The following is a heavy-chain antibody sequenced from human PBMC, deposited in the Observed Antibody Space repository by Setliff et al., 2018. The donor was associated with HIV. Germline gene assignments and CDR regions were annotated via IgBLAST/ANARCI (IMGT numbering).Heavy chain of an antibody. V-gene: IGHV1-18*01. Sequence: SVKVSCKASGYTFTTYGFNWVRQAPGQGLEWMGWISASSDNTNYAQKFQGRVTLTTDTSTNTVYMELKSLRSDDTAVYFCARGQLDRHLRSDVPFDIWGQGTMVTVSS. CDR3: ARGQLDRHLRSDVPFDI. CDR1: GYTFTTYG. J-gene: IGHJ3*02. D-gene: IGHD1-1*01. CDR2: ISASSDNT.